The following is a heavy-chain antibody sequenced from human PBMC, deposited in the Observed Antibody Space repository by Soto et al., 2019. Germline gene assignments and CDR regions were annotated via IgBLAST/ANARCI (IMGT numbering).Heavy chain of an antibody. CDR2: IYPGDSDT. V-gene: IGHV5-51*01. J-gene: IGHJ3*02. CDR3: ARNPTGPHAFDI. Sequence: GESLKISCNGSGYSFTIYCIGLVRQMPGKGLEWMGIIYPGDSDTRYSPSFQGQVTISADKSISTAYLQWSSLKASDTAMYYCARNPTGPHAFDIWGQGTMVTVSS. D-gene: IGHD4-17*01. CDR1: GYSFTIYC.